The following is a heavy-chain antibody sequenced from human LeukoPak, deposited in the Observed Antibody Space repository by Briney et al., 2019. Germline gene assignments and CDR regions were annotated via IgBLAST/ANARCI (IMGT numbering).Heavy chain of an antibody. CDR3: ARVKYDSSGYYWYYFDY. CDR1: GFTFSSYA. Sequence: GGSLRLSCAASGFTFSSYAMHWVRQAPGKGLEYVSAISSNGGSTYYANSVKGRFTISRDNSKNTLYLQMGSLRAEDMAVYYCARVKYDSSGYYWYYFDYWGQGTLVTVSS. D-gene: IGHD3-22*01. V-gene: IGHV3-64*01. CDR2: ISSNGGST. J-gene: IGHJ4*02.